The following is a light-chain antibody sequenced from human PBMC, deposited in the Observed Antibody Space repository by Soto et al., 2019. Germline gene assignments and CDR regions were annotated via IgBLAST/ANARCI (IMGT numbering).Light chain of an antibody. V-gene: IGKV3-20*01. CDR2: GAS. Sequence: EIVLTQSPGTLSLSPGEGATLSCRASQSVSSGYLAWYQQKPGQAPRLLIYGASSRATGIPDRFSGSGSGTGFTLTISRLEPEDFAVYYCQQYGSSPSTFGQGTKVDIK. J-gene: IGKJ1*01. CDR3: QQYGSSPST. CDR1: QSVSSGY.